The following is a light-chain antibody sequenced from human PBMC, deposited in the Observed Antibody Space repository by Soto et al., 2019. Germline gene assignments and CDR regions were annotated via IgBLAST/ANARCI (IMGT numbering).Light chain of an antibody. CDR2: AAS. CDR1: QGIRKD. CDR3: QQYYSYPPWT. J-gene: IGKJ1*01. V-gene: IGKV1-17*01. Sequence: DIQMTQSPSSLSASVGDRVSITCRASQGIRKDLGWYQQKPGKAPKRLIYAASSLQSGVPSRFSGSGSGTEFTLTISSLQPEDFATYYCQQYYSYPPWTFGQGTKVDNK.